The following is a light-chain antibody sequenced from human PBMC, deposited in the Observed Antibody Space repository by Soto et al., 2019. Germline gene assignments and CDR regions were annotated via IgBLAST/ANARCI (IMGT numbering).Light chain of an antibody. J-gene: IGLJ1*01. CDR3: SSYTTSRTLEGV. CDR2: EVS. CDR1: SSDVGGYNY. V-gene: IGLV2-14*01. Sequence: QSALTQPASVSGSPGQSITISCTGTSSDVGGYNYVSWYQQHPGKAPKLMIYEVSNRPSGVSYRFSGSKSGNTASLTISGLQAEDEADYYCSSYTTSRTLEGVFGTGTKLTVL.